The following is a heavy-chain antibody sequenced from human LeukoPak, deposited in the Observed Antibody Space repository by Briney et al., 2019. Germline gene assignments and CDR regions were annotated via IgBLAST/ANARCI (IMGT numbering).Heavy chain of an antibody. J-gene: IGHJ4*02. Sequence: PGGSLRLSCTASGFTFGDYAMSWARQAPGEGLEWVGFIRSKAYGGTTEYDASVKGRFTISRDDSKSIAYLQMNSLKTEDTAVYYCTRDEPITIFGVVNYFDYWGQGTLVTVSS. D-gene: IGHD3-3*01. CDR3: TRDEPITIFGVVNYFDY. CDR2: IRSKAYGGTT. V-gene: IGHV3-49*04. CDR1: GFTFGDYA.